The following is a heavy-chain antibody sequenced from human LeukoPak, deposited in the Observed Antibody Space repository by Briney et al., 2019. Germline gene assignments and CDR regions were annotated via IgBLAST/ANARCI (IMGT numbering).Heavy chain of an antibody. J-gene: IGHJ4*02. V-gene: IGHV3-7*04. D-gene: IGHD3-10*01. CDR2: IKGVGSDK. Sequence: GGSLRLSCAASGFAFSTYWMSWVRQAPGKGLEWVANIKGVGSDKNYLDSLKGRFTVSRDNAKNSLYLEVNSLRADDTAVYYCARPFGSGTYYQFDLWGQGTLVTVSS. CDR3: ARPFGSGTYYQFDL. CDR1: GFAFSTYW.